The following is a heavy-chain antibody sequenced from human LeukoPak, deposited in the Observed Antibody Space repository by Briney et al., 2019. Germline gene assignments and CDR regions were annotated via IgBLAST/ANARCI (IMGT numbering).Heavy chain of an antibody. J-gene: IGHJ5*02. Sequence: SETLSLTCTVSGGSVSSGSYYWSWIRQPPGTGLEWLGYIYYSGSTNYNPSLKSRVTISVDTSKNQFSLKLSSVTAADTAVYYCATGYCSGGSYHLFDPWGQGTLVTVSS. V-gene: IGHV4-61*01. D-gene: IGHD2-15*01. CDR2: IYYSGST. CDR3: ATGYCSGGSYHLFDP. CDR1: GGSVSSGSYY.